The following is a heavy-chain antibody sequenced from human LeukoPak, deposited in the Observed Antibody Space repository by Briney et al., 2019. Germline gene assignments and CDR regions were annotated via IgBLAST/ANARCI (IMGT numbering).Heavy chain of an antibody. CDR1: GGSISSFY. J-gene: IGHJ6*03. Sequence: SETLSLTCTVSGGSISSFYWSWIRQPPGKGLKWIGNIYYSGYTTYSPSLRSRVTISVDTSKNQFSLKLSSVTAADTAVYYCARETSQKGAHYMDVWGKGTTITISS. CDR2: IYYSGYT. CDR3: ARETSQKGAHYMDV. V-gene: IGHV4-59*01. D-gene: IGHD3-16*01.